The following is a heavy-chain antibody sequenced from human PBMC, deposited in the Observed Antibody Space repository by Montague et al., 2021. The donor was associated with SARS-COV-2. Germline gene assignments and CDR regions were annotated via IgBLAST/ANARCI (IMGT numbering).Heavy chain of an antibody. CDR3: AGEDPQTLTLIGLRGKSASDY. J-gene: IGHJ4*01. Sequence: SETLSLTCAVYGGSFSGYYWTWIRQCPGKGLEWIAEINHSGTTNYNFNPSLSSRVTISVDTSKSQFSLKLSSVTAADTGVHCCAGEDPQTLTLIGLRGKSASDYWGQGTLVTVSS. CDR1: GGSFSGYY. D-gene: IGHD4-23*01. V-gene: IGHV4-34*01. CDR2: INHSGTT.